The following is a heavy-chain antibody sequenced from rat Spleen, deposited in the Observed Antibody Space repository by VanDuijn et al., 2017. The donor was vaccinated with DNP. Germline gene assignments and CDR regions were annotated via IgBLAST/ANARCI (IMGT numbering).Heavy chain of an antibody. V-gene: IGHV5-20*01. CDR2: ITYDGGAT. CDR1: GFTFSDYY. D-gene: IGHD1-11*01. Sequence: EVQLVESGGDLVQPGRSLKLSCAASGFTFSDYYLAWVRQAPTKGLEWVASITYDGGATYYRDSVKGRFTISRDNAENTVYLQMNSLRSEDTATYYCAKAGGYSPWYFDYWGQGVMVTVSS. CDR3: AKAGGYSPWYFDY. J-gene: IGHJ2*01.